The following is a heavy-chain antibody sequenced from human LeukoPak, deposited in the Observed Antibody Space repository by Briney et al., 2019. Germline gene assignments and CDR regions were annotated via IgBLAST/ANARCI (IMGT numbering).Heavy chain of an antibody. CDR2: IGIAGDT. CDR3: VRAYVGAGLAFDI. CDR1: GFSFSSYD. Sequence: GGSLRLSCAASGFSFSSYDMHWVRQAAGKGLEWVSAIGIAGDTYYPDSVKGRFTISRENAKNSFYLQMNSLTAGDTAVYYCVRAYVGAGLAFDIWGQGTMVTVSS. J-gene: IGHJ3*02. V-gene: IGHV3-13*01. D-gene: IGHD1-26*01.